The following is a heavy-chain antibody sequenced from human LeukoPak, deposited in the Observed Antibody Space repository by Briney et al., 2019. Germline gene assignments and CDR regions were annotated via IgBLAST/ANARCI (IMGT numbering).Heavy chain of an antibody. J-gene: IGHJ4*02. Sequence: RGSLRLSCAASGFTFSDYSMNWVRQAPGKGLEWVSYIGIGTGATRYADSVKGRFTISRDEAENSLYLQMDSLRDEDTAVYLCARDRSYSFDYWGQGTLVTVSS. CDR2: IGIGTGAT. CDR3: ARDRSYSFDY. V-gene: IGHV3-48*02. CDR1: GFTFSDYS. D-gene: IGHD2-21*01.